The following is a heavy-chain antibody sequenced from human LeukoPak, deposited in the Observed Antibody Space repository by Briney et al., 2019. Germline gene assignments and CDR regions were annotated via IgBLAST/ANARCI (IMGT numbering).Heavy chain of an antibody. V-gene: IGHV3-48*02. D-gene: IGHD6-13*01. CDR3: ARDRSSSAAPSLSY. CDR1: GFTFSSYG. Sequence: GESLRLSCAASGFTFSSYGMNWVRQAPGKGLEWVSHISSSGGTIYYADSVKGRFTISRDNAKNSLYLQMNSLRDEDTAVYYCARDRSSSAAPSLSYWGQGTLVTVSS. J-gene: IGHJ4*02. CDR2: ISSSGGTI.